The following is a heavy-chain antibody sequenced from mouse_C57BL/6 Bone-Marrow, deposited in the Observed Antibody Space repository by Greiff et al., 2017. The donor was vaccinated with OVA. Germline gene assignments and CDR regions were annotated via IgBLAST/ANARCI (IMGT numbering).Heavy chain of an antibody. CDR2: IDPSDSYT. Sequence: VQLQQPGAELVRPGTSVKLSCKASGYTFTSYWMHWVKQRPGQGLEWIGVIDPSDSYTNYNQKFKGKATLTVDTSSSTAYMQLSSLTSEDSAVYYCANQAVAWFAYWGQGTLVTVSA. J-gene: IGHJ3*01. CDR3: ANQAVAWFAY. D-gene: IGHD6-1*01. V-gene: IGHV1-59*01. CDR1: GYTFTSYW.